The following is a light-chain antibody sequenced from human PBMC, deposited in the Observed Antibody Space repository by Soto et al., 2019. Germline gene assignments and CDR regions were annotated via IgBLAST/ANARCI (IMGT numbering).Light chain of an antibody. J-gene: IGLJ1*01. CDR2: TNT. CDR3: ASWDDSLNGPV. V-gene: IGLV1-44*01. Sequence: QSVLTQPPSASGTPGQRVTISCSGSSSNIGTKTVNWYQHVPTTAPKLLIYTNTQRPSGVPDRFSGSKSGTSASLAISGLQSEDEADYYCASWDDSLNGPVFGTGTKVTVL. CDR1: SSNIGTKT.